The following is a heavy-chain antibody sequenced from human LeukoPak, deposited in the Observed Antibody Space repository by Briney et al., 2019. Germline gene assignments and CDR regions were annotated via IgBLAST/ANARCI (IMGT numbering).Heavy chain of an antibody. D-gene: IGHD3-3*01. CDR2: IYYSGST. CDR3: ASRSSIWSGYQDTLYYFDS. V-gene: IGHV4-59*01. Sequence: SETLSLTCTVSGGSTSSYYWSWIRQPPGKRLEWIGHIYYSGSTNYNPSLKSRVTISVDTSKNQSSLKLSSVTAADTAVYYCASRSSIWSGYQDTLYYFDSWGQGTLVTVSS. J-gene: IGHJ4*02. CDR1: GGSTSSYY.